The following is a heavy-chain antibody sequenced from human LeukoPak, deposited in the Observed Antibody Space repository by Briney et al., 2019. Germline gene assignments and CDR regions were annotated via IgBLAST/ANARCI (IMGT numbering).Heavy chain of an antibody. CDR2: IYSGGST. D-gene: IGHD3-10*01. Sequence: PGGSLRLSCAASGFTVSSNYMSWVRQAPGKGLEWVSVIYSGGSTYYADSVKGRFTISRDNAKNSLYLQMNSLRVEDTAVYYRAKVAKYYYGSETYYFFEHWGQGTPVTAAS. J-gene: IGHJ4*02. CDR3: AKVAKYYYGSETYYFFEH. V-gene: IGHV3-53*01. CDR1: GFTVSSNY.